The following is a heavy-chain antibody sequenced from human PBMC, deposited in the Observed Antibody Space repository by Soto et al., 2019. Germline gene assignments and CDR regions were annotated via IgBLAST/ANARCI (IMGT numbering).Heavy chain of an antibody. Sequence: QVHLQESGPGLVKSSQTLSLTCTVSGDSISSGGYYWSWIRQHPGKGLEWIGYIYYSGSTYYNPSLKSPLTISLDTSKNQFSLKLSSVTAADTAVYYCARARGYTYGMPDYWGQGTLVTVSS. V-gene: IGHV4-31*01. CDR3: ARARGYTYGMPDY. CDR1: GDSISSGGYY. J-gene: IGHJ4*02. D-gene: IGHD5-18*01. CDR2: IYYSGST.